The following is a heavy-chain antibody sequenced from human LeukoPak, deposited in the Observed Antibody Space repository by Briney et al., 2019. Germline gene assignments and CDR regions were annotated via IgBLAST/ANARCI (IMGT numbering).Heavy chain of an antibody. J-gene: IGHJ4*02. CDR1: GGSIGTYY. Sequence: SETLSLTCAVSGGSIGTYYRSWIRQPPGKGLEWIGYISYSGSTTYNPSLKSRVTISVDTSKNQFSLKLNSVTAADTAVYYCARHSSEYSYELWGQGTLVTVSS. D-gene: IGHD5-18*01. V-gene: IGHV4-59*08. CDR2: ISYSGST. CDR3: ARHSSEYSYEL.